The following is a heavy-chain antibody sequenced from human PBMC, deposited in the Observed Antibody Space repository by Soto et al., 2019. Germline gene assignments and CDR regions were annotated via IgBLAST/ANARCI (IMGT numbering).Heavy chain of an antibody. J-gene: IGHJ3*02. Sequence: PSQTLSLTRTVFGGYIGNFYCRWIRQPPGMGVEWIGYIYYRGRTNYNTYLKSRVTIAVATSKSQFSLNLSSATAADTALYFCSSLRYVGGSYPWGASDIWSQGTIDTVSS. V-gene: IGHV4-59*01. D-gene: IGHD3-16*02. CDR3: SSLRYVGGSYPWGASDI. CDR1: GGYIGNFY. CDR2: IYYRGRT.